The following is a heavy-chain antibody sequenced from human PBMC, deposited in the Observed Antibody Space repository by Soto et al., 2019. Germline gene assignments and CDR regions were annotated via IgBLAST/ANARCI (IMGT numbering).Heavy chain of an antibody. Sequence: TLGLSCTSSGFIFGSYGMHWFLQAPGKGLDWVALISYDGTNKYYPDSVKGRFTISRDNPKNTLYLEMNSLRAEDKAVYYCATVPRDLCGRECSDANWGQGT. D-gene: IGHD2-21*01. CDR2: ISYDGTNK. J-gene: IGHJ4*02. CDR3: ATVPRDLCGRECSDAN. V-gene: IGHV3-30*03. CDR1: GFIFGSYG.